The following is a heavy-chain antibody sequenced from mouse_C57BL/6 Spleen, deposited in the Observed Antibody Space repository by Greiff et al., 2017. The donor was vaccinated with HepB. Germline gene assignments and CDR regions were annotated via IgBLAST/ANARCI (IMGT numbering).Heavy chain of an antibody. D-gene: IGHD1-1*01. V-gene: IGHV1-53*01. CDR1: GYTFTSYW. CDR3: ARDGSSSWFAD. CDR2: INPSNGGT. Sequence: QVQLQQPGTELVKPGASVKLSCKASGYTFTSYWMHWVKQRPGQGLEWIGNINPSNGGTNYNEKFKSKATLAGDKSSSTAYMQLSGLTAEDSAVYYCARDGSSSWFADWGQGTLVTVSA. J-gene: IGHJ3*01.